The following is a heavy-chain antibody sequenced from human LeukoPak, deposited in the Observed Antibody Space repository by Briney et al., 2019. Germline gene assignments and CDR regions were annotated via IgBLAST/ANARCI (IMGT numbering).Heavy chain of an antibody. CDR2: FDPEDGET. D-gene: IGHD5-12*01. CDR3: AGGYSGYDYFDY. CDR1: GYTLTELS. J-gene: IGHJ4*02. Sequence: ASVKVSCKVSGYTLTELSMHWVRQAPGKGLEWMGGFDPEDGETIYAQKSQGRVTMTEDTSTDTAYMELSSLRSEDTAVYYCAGGYSGYDYFDYWGQGTLVTVSS. V-gene: IGHV1-24*01.